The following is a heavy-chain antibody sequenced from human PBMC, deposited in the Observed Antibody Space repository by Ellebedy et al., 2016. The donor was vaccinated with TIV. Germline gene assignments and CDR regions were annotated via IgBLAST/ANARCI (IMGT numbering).Heavy chain of an antibody. CDR1: GGSISSYY. J-gene: IGHJ4*02. CDR2: IDYSGST. CDR3: AREYGSGMGIDY. Sequence: MPGGSLRLSCSVSGGSISSYYWTWIRQPPGKGLEWIGHIDYSGSTNYNPSLKSRGTISVDTSKNQFSLRLSSVTAADTAVYYCAREYGSGMGIDYWGQGTLVTVSS. V-gene: IGHV4-59*01. D-gene: IGHD3-10*01.